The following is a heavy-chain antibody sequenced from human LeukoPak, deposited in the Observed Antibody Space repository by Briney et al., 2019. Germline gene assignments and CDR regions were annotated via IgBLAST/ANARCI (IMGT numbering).Heavy chain of an antibody. CDR1: GYTFTNYY. CDR3: ARGDSSSWYLCAFDI. V-gene: IGHV1-46*01. D-gene: IGHD6-13*01. CDR2: IIPSDGFT. J-gene: IGHJ3*02. Sequence: GASVKVSCKASGYTFTNYYIHWVRQAPGQGLEWRGMIIPSDGFTTYAQKFQGRLTMTRDMSTSTVYMELSSLRSEDTAVYYCARGDSSSWYLCAFDIWGQGTMVTVSS.